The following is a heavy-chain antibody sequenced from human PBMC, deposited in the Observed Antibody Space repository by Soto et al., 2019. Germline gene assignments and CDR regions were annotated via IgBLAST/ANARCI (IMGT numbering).Heavy chain of an antibody. CDR1: GGSISSVGYY. CDR2: IYYSGST. V-gene: IGHV4-31*03. CDR3: AREATPHITMVRGVKNSPIRYYYGMDV. Sequence: SETLSLTCTVSGGSISSVGYYCGWIRQHPGKGLEWIGYIYYSGSTYYSPSLKSRVTISVDTSKNQFSLKLSRLRSDDTAVYYCAREATPHITMVRGVKNSPIRYYYGMDVWGQGTTVTVSS. D-gene: IGHD3-10*01. J-gene: IGHJ6*02.